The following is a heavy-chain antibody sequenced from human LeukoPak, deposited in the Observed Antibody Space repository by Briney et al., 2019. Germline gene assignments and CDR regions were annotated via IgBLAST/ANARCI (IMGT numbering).Heavy chain of an antibody. CDR3: ASAVVVDLLRPFDY. CDR2: ISGSGGST. D-gene: IGHD3-22*01. Sequence: PGGSLRLSCAASGFTFSSYAMHWVRQAPGKGLEWVSAISGSGGSTYYADSVKGRFTISRDNSKNTLYLQMNSLRAEDTAVYYCASAVVVDLLRPFDYWGQGTLVTVSS. CDR1: GFTFSSYA. V-gene: IGHV3-23*01. J-gene: IGHJ4*02.